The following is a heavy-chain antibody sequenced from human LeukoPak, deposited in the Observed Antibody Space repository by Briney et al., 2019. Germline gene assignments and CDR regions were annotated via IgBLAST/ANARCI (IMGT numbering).Heavy chain of an antibody. CDR1: GGSISSYY. D-gene: IGHD6-13*01. Sequence: SETLSLTCTVSGGSISSYYWSWIRQPPGKGLEWIGSIYHSGSTYYNPSLKSRVTISVDTSKNQFSLKLSSVTAADTAVYYCARNNIAAGSNWFDPWGQGTLVTVSS. J-gene: IGHJ5*02. CDR3: ARNNIAAGSNWFDP. CDR2: IYHSGST. V-gene: IGHV4-59*08.